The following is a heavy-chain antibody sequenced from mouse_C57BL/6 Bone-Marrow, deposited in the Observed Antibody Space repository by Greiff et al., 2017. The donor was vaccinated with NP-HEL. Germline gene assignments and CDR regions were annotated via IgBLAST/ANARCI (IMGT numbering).Heavy chain of an antibody. CDR2: ISYDGSN. D-gene: IGHD2-4*01. Sequence: EVQLQESGPGLVKPSQSLSLTCSVTGYSITSGYYWNWIRQFPGNKLEWMGYISYDGSNNYNPSLKNRISITRDTSKNQFFLKLNSVTTEDTATYYCARGGLRRDAMDYWGQGTSVTVSS. CDR3: ARGGLRRDAMDY. CDR1: GYSITSGYY. J-gene: IGHJ4*01. V-gene: IGHV3-6*01.